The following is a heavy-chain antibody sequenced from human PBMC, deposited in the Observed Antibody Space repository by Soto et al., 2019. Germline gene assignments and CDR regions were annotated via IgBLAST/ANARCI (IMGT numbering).Heavy chain of an antibody. CDR1: GYSITAGGYY. Sequence: PSETLSLTCFVSGYSITAGGYYWSGIRHHPGKGLEWIGSFYSSGSIIYNPSLRSRVSISGDTSSNQFSMSLTSVPAADTARYYCARMYSSGCGWFHPWGQGTLVTVSS. D-gene: IGHD6-19*01. CDR2: FYSSGSI. V-gene: IGHV4-31*03. J-gene: IGHJ5*02. CDR3: ARMYSSGCGWFHP.